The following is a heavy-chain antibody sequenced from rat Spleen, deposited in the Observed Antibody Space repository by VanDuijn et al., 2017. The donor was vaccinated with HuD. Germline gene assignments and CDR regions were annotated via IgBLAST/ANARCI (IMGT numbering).Heavy chain of an antibody. Sequence: EVQLVESGGGQVQPGRSLKLSCVASGFTFNEYWMTWIRQLPGKGLEWVASITNTGGTTYYVDSVKGRFTISRDDEESTLYLQMDSLRSEDTATYFCARLGGLRNWFAYWGQGTLVTVSS. J-gene: IGHJ3*01. D-gene: IGHD4-3*01. CDR3: ARLGGLRNWFAY. CDR2: ITNTGGTT. CDR1: GFTFNEYW. V-gene: IGHV5-31*01.